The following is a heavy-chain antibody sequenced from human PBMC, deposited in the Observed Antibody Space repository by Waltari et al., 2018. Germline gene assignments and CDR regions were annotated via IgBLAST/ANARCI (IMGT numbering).Heavy chain of an antibody. CDR3: ARAGQHVVRANYYYYYGMDV. CDR2: IYTNGKT. Sequence: QVQLQESGPGLVKPSQTLSLTCAVSGGSISSYSYYWGWIRQPPGKRLEWIGRIYTNGKTDTSPSLKIRVSISVDTSKNQFSLELSSVTAADTAVYYCARAGQHVVRANYYYYYGMDVWGQGTTVIVSS. CDR1: GGSISSYSYY. V-gene: IGHV4-61*02. D-gene: IGHD6-13*01. J-gene: IGHJ6*02.